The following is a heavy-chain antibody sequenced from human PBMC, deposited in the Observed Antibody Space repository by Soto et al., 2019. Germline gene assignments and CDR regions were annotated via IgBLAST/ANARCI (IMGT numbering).Heavy chain of an antibody. CDR2: IKEDGSET. V-gene: IGHV3-7*04. CDR1: GFTFSNFW. Sequence: EVQVVESGGGLVQPGGSLRLSCAASGFTFSNFWMSWVRQAPGKGLEWVANIKEDGSETYSVESVKGRFTISRDNAKNSLYLQMNSLRAEDTAVYYCARGGSHTSDSWGQGTLVIVSS. J-gene: IGHJ4*02. CDR3: ARGGSHTSDS.